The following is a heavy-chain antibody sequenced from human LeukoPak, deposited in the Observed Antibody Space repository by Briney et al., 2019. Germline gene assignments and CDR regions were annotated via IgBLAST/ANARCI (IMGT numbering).Heavy chain of an antibody. D-gene: IGHD3-10*01. J-gene: IGHJ4*02. CDR3: AKGGVRSSYLDY. CDR2: ISSSGGST. Sequence: GGSLRLSCAASGFTFSSYAMSWVRQAPGKGLEWVSTISSSGGSTYYADSVKGRFTISRDNSKNTLYLQMNSLRAEDTAVYYCAKGGVRSSYLDYWGQGTLVTVSS. CDR1: GFTFSSYA. V-gene: IGHV3-23*01.